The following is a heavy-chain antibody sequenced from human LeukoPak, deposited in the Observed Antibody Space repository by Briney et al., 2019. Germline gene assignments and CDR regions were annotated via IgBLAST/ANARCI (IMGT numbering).Heavy chain of an antibody. J-gene: IGHJ4*02. CDR2: IIPIFGTA. V-gene: IGHV1-69*05. CDR1: GGTFSSYA. Sequence: AASVKVSCKASGGTFSSYAISWVRQAPGQGLEWMGRIIPIFGTANYAQKFQGRVTITTDESTSTAYMELSSLRSVDTAVYYCARDSGTVTILLDYWGQGTLVTVSS. D-gene: IGHD4-17*01. CDR3: ARDSGTVTILLDY.